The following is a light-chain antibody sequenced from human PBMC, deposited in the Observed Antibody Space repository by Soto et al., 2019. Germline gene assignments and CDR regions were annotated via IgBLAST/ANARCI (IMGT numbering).Light chain of an antibody. J-gene: IGKJ1*01. CDR1: QNVLSD. Sequence: EILLTQSPATLSVSPGETATLSCRASQNVLSDLAWYQQKPGQAPRLLVYGATTRATDAPAKFRGSGSGTELSLTISSLQSEDFATYCCQQYRSWPRTFGQGSKVEI. V-gene: IGKV3-15*01. CDR3: QQYRSWPRT. CDR2: GAT.